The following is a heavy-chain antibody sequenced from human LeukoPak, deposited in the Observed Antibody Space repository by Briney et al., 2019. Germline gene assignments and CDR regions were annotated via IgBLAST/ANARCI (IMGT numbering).Heavy chain of an antibody. CDR2: IYYSGST. CDR3: ARGDWYSSSWYFYY. CDR1: GGSISSYY. D-gene: IGHD6-13*01. J-gene: IGHJ4*02. Sequence: SETLSLTCTVSGGSISSYYWSWIRQPPGKGLEWIGYIYYSGSTNYNPSLKSRVTISVDTSKNQFSLKLSPVTAADTAVYYCARGDWYSSSWYFYYWGQGTLVTVSS. V-gene: IGHV4-59*01.